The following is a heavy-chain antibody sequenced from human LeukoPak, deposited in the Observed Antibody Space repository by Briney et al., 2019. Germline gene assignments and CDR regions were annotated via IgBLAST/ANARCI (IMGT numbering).Heavy chain of an antibody. CDR1: GGSISSGDYY. Sequence: SETLSLTCTVSGGSISSGDYYWSWIRQPPGKGLEWIGYIYYSGSTYYNPSLKSRVTISVDTSENQFSLKLSSVTAADTAVYYCARVGDIAAGAFDIWGQGTMVTVSS. D-gene: IGHD6-13*01. J-gene: IGHJ3*02. CDR3: ARVGDIAAGAFDI. CDR2: IYYSGST. V-gene: IGHV4-30-4*08.